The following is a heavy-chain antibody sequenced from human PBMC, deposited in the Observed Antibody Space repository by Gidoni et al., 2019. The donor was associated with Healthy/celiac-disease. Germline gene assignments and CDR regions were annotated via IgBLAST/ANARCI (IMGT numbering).Heavy chain of an antibody. V-gene: IGHV3-7*03. D-gene: IGHD3-3*01. Sequence: EVQLVESGGGLVQPGGSLRLSCAASGFIFSTYWMSWVRQAPGQGLEWVANIKKDGSEKDYVESVKGRFTVSRDNAKKSLYLQMNSLRAEDTAVYYCARVWSGYSDVPFFDYWGQGTLVTVSS. CDR2: IKKDGSEK. J-gene: IGHJ4*02. CDR1: GFIFSTYW. CDR3: ARVWSGYSDVPFFDY.